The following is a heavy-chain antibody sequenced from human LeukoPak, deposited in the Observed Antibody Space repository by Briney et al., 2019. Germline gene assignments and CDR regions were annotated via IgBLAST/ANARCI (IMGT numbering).Heavy chain of an antibody. Sequence: GGSLRLSCAASGFTFSSYAMHWVRQAPGKGLEWVAVISYDGSNKYYADSVKGRFTISRDNSKNTLYLQMNSLRAEDTAVYYCAREMEQRLGFYYYYYYMDVWGKGTTVTVSS. D-gene: IGHD6-25*01. CDR2: ISYDGSNK. J-gene: IGHJ6*03. CDR1: GFTFSSYA. CDR3: AREMEQRLGFYYYYYYMDV. V-gene: IGHV3-30*04.